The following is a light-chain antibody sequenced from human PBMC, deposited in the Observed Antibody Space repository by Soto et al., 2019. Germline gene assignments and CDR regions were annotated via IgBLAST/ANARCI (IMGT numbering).Light chain of an antibody. CDR2: AAS. Sequence: DIQMTQSPSSLSASVGDRVTITCRASQGISNDVAWYQQNPGKVPKLLIYAASTLQSGVPSRFSGSGYGKDFTLTITSLQPEDVGTYYCQKYSSVPFTFGLGTKVEIK. V-gene: IGKV1-27*01. CDR1: QGISND. J-gene: IGKJ3*01. CDR3: QKYSSVPFT.